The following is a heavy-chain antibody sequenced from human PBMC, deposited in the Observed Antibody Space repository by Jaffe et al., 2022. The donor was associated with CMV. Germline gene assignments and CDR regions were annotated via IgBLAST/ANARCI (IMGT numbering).Heavy chain of an antibody. D-gene: IGHD5-18*01. J-gene: IGHJ6*02. Sequence: QVQLVQSGAEVKKPGASVKVSCKASGYTFTSYDINWVRQATGQGLEWMGWMNPNSGNTGYAQKFQGRVTMTRNTSISTAYMELSSLRSEDTAVYYCARGRADTAMVTRRDDYYYGMDVWGQGTTVTVSS. V-gene: IGHV1-8*01. CDR3: ARGRADTAMVTRRDDYYYGMDV. CDR1: GYTFTSYD. CDR2: MNPNSGNT.